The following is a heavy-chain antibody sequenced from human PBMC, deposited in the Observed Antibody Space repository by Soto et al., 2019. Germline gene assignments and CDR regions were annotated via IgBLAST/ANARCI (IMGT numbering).Heavy chain of an antibody. V-gene: IGHV3-11*01. Sequence: GGSLRLSCTASGFTFSDHYMSSIRQAPGKGLEWVSYISSSGSPLYYADSVKGRFTISRDNAKNSLYLQMSSLRAEDTALYYCARDPDTTSKIDHWGQGTQVTVSS. CDR3: ARDPDTTSKIDH. J-gene: IGHJ4*02. CDR1: GFTFSDHY. D-gene: IGHD1-1*01. CDR2: ISSSGSPL.